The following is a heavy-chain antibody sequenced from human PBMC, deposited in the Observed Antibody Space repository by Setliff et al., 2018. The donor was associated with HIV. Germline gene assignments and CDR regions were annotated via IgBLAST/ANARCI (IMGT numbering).Heavy chain of an antibody. D-gene: IGHD6-19*01. CDR3: ARDPNTGWYYLDF. J-gene: IGHJ4*02. CDR1: GGSIRTGAYY. CDR2: IYYDGRT. Sequence: SETLSLTCTVSGGSIRTGAYYWGWIRQPPGKGLEWIGSIYYDGRTFYKPSLKSRLTISVDTSGNQFSLTLTSVTAADTAVYYCARDPNTGWYYLDFWGPGALVTVSS. V-gene: IGHV4-39*07.